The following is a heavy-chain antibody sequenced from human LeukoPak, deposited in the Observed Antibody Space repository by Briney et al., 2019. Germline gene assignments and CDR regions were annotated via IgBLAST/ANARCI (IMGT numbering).Heavy chain of an antibody. CDR1: GGSVSSGGYS. J-gene: IGHJ4*02. CDR3: ARSGSTDFDY. CDR2: IYHSGRA. D-gene: IGHD5-12*01. V-gene: IGHV4-30-2*01. Sequence: SQTLSLTCAVSGGSVSSGGYSWSWIRQPPGNGLEWIGYIYHSGRASYNPSLKSRVTISLDRSRNHVSLNLTSVTAADTAVYYCARSGSTDFDYWGQGTLVAVSS.